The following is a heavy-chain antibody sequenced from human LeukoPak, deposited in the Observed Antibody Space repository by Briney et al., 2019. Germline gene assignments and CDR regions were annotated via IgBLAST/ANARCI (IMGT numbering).Heavy chain of an antibody. CDR1: GYTFTSYD. J-gene: IGHJ4*02. CDR3: AIRITMVRGESFDY. V-gene: IGHV1-8*01. CDR2: VNPNSGNT. D-gene: IGHD3-10*01. Sequence: ASVKVSCKASGYTFTSYDINWVRQATGQGLEWMGWVNPNSGNTGYAQKFQGRVTMTEDTSTDTAYMELSSLRSEDTAVYYCAIRITMVRGESFDYWGQGTLVTVSS.